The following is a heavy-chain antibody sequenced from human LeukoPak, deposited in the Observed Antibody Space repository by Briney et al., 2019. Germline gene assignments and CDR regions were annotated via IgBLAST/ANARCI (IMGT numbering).Heavy chain of an antibody. Sequence: GGSLRLSCAASGFTVSSNYMNWVRQAPGKGLEWVSVIYTSGSTYNADSVKGRFTISRDNSKNTLYLQMNSLRAEDTAVYYCAREYNWNYVEYLDYWGQGTLVTVSS. CDR2: IYTSGST. J-gene: IGHJ4*02. CDR3: AREYNWNYVEYLDY. CDR1: GFTVSSNY. D-gene: IGHD1-7*01. V-gene: IGHV3-66*01.